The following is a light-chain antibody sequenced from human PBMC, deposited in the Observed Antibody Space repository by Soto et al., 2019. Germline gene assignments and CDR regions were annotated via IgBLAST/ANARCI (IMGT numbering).Light chain of an antibody. CDR2: EIT. J-gene: IGLJ2*01. V-gene: IGLV2-14*01. Sequence: QSALTQPASVSGPPGQSITISCTGTSSDVDGYDYVSWYQQHPGKAPKLMIYEITNRPSGVSNRFSGSKSGNTASLTISGLQAEDEADYYCSSYTSSDVVFGGGTKLTVL. CDR3: SSYTSSDVV. CDR1: SSDVDGYDY.